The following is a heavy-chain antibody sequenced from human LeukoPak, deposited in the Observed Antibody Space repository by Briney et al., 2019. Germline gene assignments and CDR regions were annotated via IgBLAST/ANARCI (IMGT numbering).Heavy chain of an antibody. D-gene: IGHD4-17*01. Sequence: PGGSLRLSCSASGFTFSASAMPWVRQASGKGLEWVGRIRSKADSYVTAYAASVKGRFTISRADSTNRASLQMNSLKVEDTAVYYCTRWMGDYDAFDIWGQGALVTVSS. CDR2: IRSKADSYVT. V-gene: IGHV3-73*01. CDR3: TRWMGDYDAFDI. J-gene: IGHJ3*02. CDR1: GFTFSASA.